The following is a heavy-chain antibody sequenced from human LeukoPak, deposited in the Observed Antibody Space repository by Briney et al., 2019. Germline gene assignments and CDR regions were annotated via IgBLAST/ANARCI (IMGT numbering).Heavy chain of an antibody. CDR3: ASGGSSGWSERFDY. D-gene: IGHD6-19*01. V-gene: IGHV3-21*01. J-gene: IGHJ4*01. CDR1: GFTFSSYS. Sequence: GGSLRLSCAASGFTFSSYSMNWVRQAPGKGLKWVSSISSSSSYIYYADSVKGRFTISRDNAKNSLYLQMNSLRAEDTAVYYCASGGSSGWSERFDYWGQEPWSPSPQ. CDR2: ISSSSSYI.